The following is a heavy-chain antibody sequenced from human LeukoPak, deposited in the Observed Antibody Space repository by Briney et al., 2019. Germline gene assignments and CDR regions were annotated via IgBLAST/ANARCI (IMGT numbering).Heavy chain of an antibody. CDR2: IKEDGSEK. CDR1: GFIFSRYW. Sequence: PGGSLRLSCAVSGFIFSRYWMSWVRQAPGRGLEWVANIKEDGSEKYYVDSVKGRFTISRDNAKNTLYLHMSSLRVEDTAVYYCARDMNGLTWGQGTLVTVSS. CDR3: ARDMNGLT. D-gene: IGHD1-1*01. J-gene: IGHJ5*02. V-gene: IGHV3-7*01.